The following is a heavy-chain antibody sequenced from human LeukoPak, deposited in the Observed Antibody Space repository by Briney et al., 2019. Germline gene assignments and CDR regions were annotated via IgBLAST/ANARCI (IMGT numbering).Heavy chain of an antibody. D-gene: IGHD3-9*01. Sequence: GESLKISCKGSGYSFTSHWIGWVRQMPGKGLEWMGIIYPGDSDTRYSPSFQGQVTISADKSISTAYLQWSSLKASDTAMYYCARSVGYDILTGYFPFDYWGQGTLVTVSS. J-gene: IGHJ4*02. CDR3: ARSVGYDILTGYFPFDY. V-gene: IGHV5-51*01. CDR1: GYSFTSHW. CDR2: IYPGDSDT.